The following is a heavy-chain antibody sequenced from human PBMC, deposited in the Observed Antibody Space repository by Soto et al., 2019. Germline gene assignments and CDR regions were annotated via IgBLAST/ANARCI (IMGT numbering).Heavy chain of an antibody. CDR1: GGSISSSNW. CDR2: IYHSGST. V-gene: IGHV4-4*02. Sequence: SETLSLTCAVSGGSISSSNWWSWVRQPPGKGLEWIGEIYHSGSTNYNPSPKSRVTISVDKSKNQFSLKLSSVTAADTAVYYCARVILVPIRSYYYYYYGMDVWGQGTTVTVSS. J-gene: IGHJ6*02. D-gene: IGHD3-10*01. CDR3: ARVILVPIRSYYYYYYGMDV.